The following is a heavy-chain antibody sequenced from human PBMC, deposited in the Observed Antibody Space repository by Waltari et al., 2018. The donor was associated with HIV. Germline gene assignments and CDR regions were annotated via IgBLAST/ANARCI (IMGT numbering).Heavy chain of an antibody. CDR3: ARGVAFGGYYYGMDV. CDR1: GGSIRSYY. D-gene: IGHD2-21*01. CDR2: IYYSGST. J-gene: IGHJ6*02. V-gene: IGHV4-59*01. Sequence: QVQLQESGPGLVKPSETLSLTCTGPGGSIRSYYSSWIRQPPGKGLEWIGYIYYSGSTNYNPSLKSRVTISVDTSKNQFSLKLSSVTAADTAVYYCARGVAFGGYYYGMDVWGQGTTVTVSS.